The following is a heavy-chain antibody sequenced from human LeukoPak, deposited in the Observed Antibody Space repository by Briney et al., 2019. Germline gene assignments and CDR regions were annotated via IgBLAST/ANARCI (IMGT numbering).Heavy chain of an antibody. CDR2: ISSSSSTI. CDR3: ARSRYTRGPIYYYYGMDV. Sequence: SGGSLRLSCAASGFTFSSYSMNWVRQAPGKGLEWVSYISSSSSTIYYADPVKGRFTISRDNAKNSLYLQMNSLRAEDTAVYYCARSRYTRGPIYYYYGMDVWGQGTTVTVSS. CDR1: GFTFSSYS. V-gene: IGHV3-48*01. J-gene: IGHJ6*02. D-gene: IGHD2-2*02.